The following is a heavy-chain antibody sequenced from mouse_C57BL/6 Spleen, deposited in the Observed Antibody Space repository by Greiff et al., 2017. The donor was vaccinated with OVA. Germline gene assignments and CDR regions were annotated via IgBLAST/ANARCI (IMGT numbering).Heavy chain of an antibody. CDR3: ARAVVNAMDY. V-gene: IGHV5-4*03. CDR1: GFTFSSYA. J-gene: IGHJ4*01. Sequence: DVKLVESGGGLVKPGGSLKLSCAASGFTFSSYAMSWVRQTPEKRLEWVATISDGGSYTYYPDNVKGRFTISRDNAKNNLYLQMSHLKSEDTAMYYCARAVVNAMDYWGQGTSVTVSS. D-gene: IGHD1-1*01. CDR2: ISDGGSYT.